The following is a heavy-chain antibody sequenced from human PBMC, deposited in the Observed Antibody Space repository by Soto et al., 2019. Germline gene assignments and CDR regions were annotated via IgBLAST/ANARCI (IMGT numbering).Heavy chain of an antibody. Sequence: EVQLVESGGGLVKPGGSLRLSCAASGFTFSSYSMNWVRQAPGKGLEWVSSISTSSSYIYYADSLKGRFTISRDNAKNLLYLQMNSLRAEDTAVYYCAREWSSGGYDNNCFDPWGQGTLVTVSS. CDR1: GFTFSSYS. CDR3: AREWSSGGYDNNCFDP. CDR2: ISTSSSYI. J-gene: IGHJ5*02. D-gene: IGHD5-12*01. V-gene: IGHV3-21*01.